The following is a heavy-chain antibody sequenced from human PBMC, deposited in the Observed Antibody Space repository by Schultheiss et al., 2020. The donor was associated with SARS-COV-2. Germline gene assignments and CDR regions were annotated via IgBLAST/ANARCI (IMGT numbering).Heavy chain of an antibody. CDR2: IKQDGSEK. V-gene: IGHV3-7*01. J-gene: IGHJ3*02. Sequence: GESLKISCAASGFTFSDYSMNWVRQAPGKGLEWVANIKQDGSEKYYVDSVKGRFTISRDNAKNSLYLQMNSLRAEDTAVYYCARSPVVTTAFFGAFDIWGQGTMVTVSS. CDR3: ARSPVVTTAFFGAFDI. D-gene: IGHD4-17*01. CDR1: GFTFSDYS.